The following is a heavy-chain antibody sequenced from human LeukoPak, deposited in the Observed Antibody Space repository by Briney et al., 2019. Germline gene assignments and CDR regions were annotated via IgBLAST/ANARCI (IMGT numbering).Heavy chain of an antibody. CDR3: ASTFYGDSPPY. J-gene: IGHJ4*01. V-gene: IGHV3-66*01. CDR1: GFTVSSNY. Sequence: GGSLRTSGAASGFTVSSNYMSWVRQAPGKGLEWVSVIYSGGSTYYADSVKGRFTTSRDNSKNTLYLQMNSLRAEDTAVYYCASTFYGDSPPYWGQGTLVTVSS. CDR2: IYSGGST. D-gene: IGHD4-17*01.